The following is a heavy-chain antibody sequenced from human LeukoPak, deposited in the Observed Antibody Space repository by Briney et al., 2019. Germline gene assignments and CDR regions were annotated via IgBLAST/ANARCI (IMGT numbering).Heavy chain of an antibody. D-gene: IGHD2-2*01. J-gene: IGHJ4*02. Sequence: PGGSLRLSCAASGFTFSSCSMNWVRQAPGKGLEWVSFISSSSSTIYYTDSVRGRFTISRDNAKNSLYLQMNSLRDEDTAVYYCARDSRYCSSANCYFDYWGQGTLVTVSS. V-gene: IGHV3-48*02. CDR2: ISSSSSTI. CDR1: GFTFSSCS. CDR3: ARDSRYCSSANCYFDY.